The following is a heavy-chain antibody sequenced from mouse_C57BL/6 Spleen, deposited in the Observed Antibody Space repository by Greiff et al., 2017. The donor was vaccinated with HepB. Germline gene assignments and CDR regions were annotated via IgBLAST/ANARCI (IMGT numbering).Heavy chain of an antibody. J-gene: IGHJ4*01. V-gene: IGHV1-55*01. Sequence: VQLQQSGAELVKPGASVKMSCKASGYTFTSYWITWVKQRPGQGLEWIGDIYPGSGSTNYNEKFKSKATLTVDTSSSTAYMQLSSLTSEDSAVYYCARSRYSTYAMDYWGQGTSVTVSS. D-gene: IGHD2-5*01. CDR2: IYPGSGST. CDR1: GYTFTSYW. CDR3: ARSRYSTYAMDY.